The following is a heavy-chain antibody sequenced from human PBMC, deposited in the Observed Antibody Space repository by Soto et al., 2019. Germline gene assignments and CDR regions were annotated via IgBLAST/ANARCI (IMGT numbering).Heavy chain of an antibody. D-gene: IGHD6-25*01. CDR1: CDSMRGYHFY. Sequence: KTSETLSLTCSVSCDSMRGYHFYWGWIRQAPGKGLEWIGSAYFSGGNTYYSPSLKSRVSISVDTSKNEFSLRLTSLTAADTAVYFCAYGSSSAWIDYWGQGTLVTVSS. V-gene: IGHV4-39*01. J-gene: IGHJ4*02. CDR2: AYFSGGNT. CDR3: AYGSSSAWIDY.